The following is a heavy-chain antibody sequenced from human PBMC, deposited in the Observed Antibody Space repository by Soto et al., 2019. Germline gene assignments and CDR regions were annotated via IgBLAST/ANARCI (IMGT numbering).Heavy chain of an antibody. Sequence: SETLSLTCTVSGGSISSYYWSWVRQPPGKGLEWMGDIYYSGSTNYNPSLKSRVTISVDTSKNQFSLKLSSVTAADTAVYYCGRGAHYDFWSGSLRLGGYYYYYMDVWGKGTTVTVSS. CDR2: IYYSGST. CDR1: GGSISSYY. V-gene: IGHV4-59*01. D-gene: IGHD3-3*01. J-gene: IGHJ6*03. CDR3: GRGAHYDFWSGSLRLGGYYYYYMDV.